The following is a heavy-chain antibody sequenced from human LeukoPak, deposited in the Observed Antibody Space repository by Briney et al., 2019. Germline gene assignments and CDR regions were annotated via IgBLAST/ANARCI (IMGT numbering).Heavy chain of an antibody. CDR1: GFTFGTYT. CDR2: ISSDGRNK. J-gene: IGHJ4*02. V-gene: IGHV3-30*04. Sequence: GGSLRLSCAASGFTFGTYTMNWVRQAPGKGLEWVSFISSDGRNKYYADSVKGRITISRDNSESTLFLQMNSLRAEDTAVYYCAREYRSAWTSFDYWGQGTLVTVSS. D-gene: IGHD6-19*01. CDR3: AREYRSAWTSFDY.